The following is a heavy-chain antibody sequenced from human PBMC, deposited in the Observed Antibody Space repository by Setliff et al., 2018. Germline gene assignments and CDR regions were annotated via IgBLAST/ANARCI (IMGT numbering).Heavy chain of an antibody. V-gene: IGHV4-31*03. CDR1: DGSINSGGYY. CDR3: ARDRLLVGARYAMDV. Sequence: SETLSLTCTVSDGSINSGGYYWSWIRQHPGKGLEWIGYIYYSGSTYYNPSLKSRVTISVDTSKNQFSLKLSSVTAADTAVYYCARDRLLVGARYAMDVWGKGTTVTVS. D-gene: IGHD1-26*01. J-gene: IGHJ6*03. CDR2: IYYSGST.